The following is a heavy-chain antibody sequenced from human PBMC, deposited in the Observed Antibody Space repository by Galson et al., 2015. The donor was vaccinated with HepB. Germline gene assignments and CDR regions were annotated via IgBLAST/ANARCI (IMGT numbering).Heavy chain of an antibody. D-gene: IGHD6-25*01. CDR1: GFTFSDYH. J-gene: IGHJ5*02. CDR2: MDSSGSTM. V-gene: IGHV3-11*01. Sequence: SLRLSCAASGFTFSDYHMTWIRQAPGKGLEWISYMDSSGSTMFYADSVKGRFTISRDNAKNSLYLQLNSLRAEDTAVYYCARAALGWFDPWGQGTLVTVT. CDR3: ARAALGWFDP.